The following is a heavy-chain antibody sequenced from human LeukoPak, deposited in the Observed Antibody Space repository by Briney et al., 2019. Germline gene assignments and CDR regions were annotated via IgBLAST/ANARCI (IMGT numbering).Heavy chain of an antibody. V-gene: IGHV3-23*01. D-gene: IGHD3-22*01. J-gene: IGHJ4*02. CDR3: ASTSHYDSSGYSYYFDN. CDR2: ISGSAVIT. Sequence: GGSLRLSCAASGLTFINFGMTWVRQAPGKGLEWVSAISGSAVITFYADSVKGRFTISRDNSKNTLYLQMNSLRAEDTAVYYCASTSHYDSSGYSYYFDNWGQGTLVTVSS. CDR1: GLTFINFG.